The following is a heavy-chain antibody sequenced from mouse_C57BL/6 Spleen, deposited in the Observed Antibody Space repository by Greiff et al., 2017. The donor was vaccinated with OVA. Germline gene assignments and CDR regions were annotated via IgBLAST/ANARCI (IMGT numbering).Heavy chain of an antibody. CDR1: GFNIKDYY. D-gene: IGHD1-1*01. V-gene: IGHV14-1*01. CDR2: IDPEDGDT. J-gene: IGHJ4*01. Sequence: VQLQQSGAELVRPGASVKLSCTASGFNIKDYYMHWVKQRPEQGLEWIGRIDPEDGDTEYAPKFQGKATMTADTSSNTAYLQLSSLTSEDTAVYYCTTFFYYGTLYYAMDYWGQGTSVTVSS. CDR3: TTFFYYGTLYYAMDY.